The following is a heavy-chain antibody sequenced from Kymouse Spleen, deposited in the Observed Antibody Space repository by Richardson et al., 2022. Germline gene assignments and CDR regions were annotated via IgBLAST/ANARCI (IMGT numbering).Heavy chain of an antibody. CDR1: GGSISSSSYY. V-gene: IGHV4-39*01. CDR3: ASRLLWFGELSWFDP. D-gene: IGHD3-10*01. J-gene: IGHJ5*02. CDR2: IYYSGST. Sequence: QLQLQESGPGLVKPSETLSLTCTVSGGSISSSSYYWGWIRQPPGKGLEWIGSIYYSGSTYYNPSLKSRVTISVDTSKNQFSLKLSSVTAADTAVYYCASRLLWFGELSWFDPWGQGTLVTVSS.